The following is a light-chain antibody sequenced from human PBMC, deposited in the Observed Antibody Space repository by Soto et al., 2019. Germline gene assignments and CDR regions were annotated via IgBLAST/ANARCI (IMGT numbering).Light chain of an antibody. CDR1: QSVSSTY. Sequence: EIVLTQSPGTLSLSPGERATLSCRGSQSVSSTYLAWYQQKPGQAPRLLIYGVSSRATGIPDRFSASGSGADFTLTISRLEPEDFAVYYCQQYGRSPWTFGQGTKVEIK. V-gene: IGKV3-20*01. J-gene: IGKJ1*01. CDR2: GVS. CDR3: QQYGRSPWT.